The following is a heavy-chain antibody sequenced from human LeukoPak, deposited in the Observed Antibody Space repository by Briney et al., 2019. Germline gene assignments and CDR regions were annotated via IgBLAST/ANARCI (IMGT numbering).Heavy chain of an antibody. Sequence: GASVKVSCKASGYTFNSYDISWVRQAPGQGLEWMGWINPNSGGTNYAQKFQGRVTMTRDTSISTAYMELSRLRSDDTAVYYCARTPNYYGSGSKNSLDYWGQGTLVTVSS. CDR1: GYTFNSYD. V-gene: IGHV1-2*02. CDR2: INPNSGGT. J-gene: IGHJ4*02. D-gene: IGHD3-10*01. CDR3: ARTPNYYGSGSKNSLDY.